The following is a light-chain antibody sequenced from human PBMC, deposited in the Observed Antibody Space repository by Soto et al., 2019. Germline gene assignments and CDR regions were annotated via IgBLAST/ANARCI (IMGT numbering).Light chain of an antibody. V-gene: IGKV1-39*01. CDR3: QHTYTSPPWT. Sequence: DIQMTQSPSSVSASAGDRVTISCRVSQSISRYLNWYQQKPGKAPKLLIYAASNLQSGVPSRFSGSGSETDFTLTISSLQPEDFATYYCQHTYTSPPWTFGQGTKVDIK. CDR2: AAS. J-gene: IGKJ1*01. CDR1: QSISRY.